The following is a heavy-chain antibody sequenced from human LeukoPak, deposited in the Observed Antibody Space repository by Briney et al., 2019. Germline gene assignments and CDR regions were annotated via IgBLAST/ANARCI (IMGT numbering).Heavy chain of an antibody. CDR1: GFTVSSNY. CDR2: IYSGGST. Sequence: QPGGSLRLSFAASGFTVSSNYMSWVRQAPGKGLEWVSVIYSGGSTYYAVSVKGRFTISRDNSKNTLYLQMNSLRAEDTAVYYCARECPSYDSSGYYRTYDYWGQGTLVTVSS. J-gene: IGHJ4*02. D-gene: IGHD3-22*01. CDR3: ARECPSYDSSGYYRTYDY. V-gene: IGHV3-53*01.